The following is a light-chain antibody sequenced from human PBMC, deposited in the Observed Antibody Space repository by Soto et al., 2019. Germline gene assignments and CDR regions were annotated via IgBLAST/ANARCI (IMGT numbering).Light chain of an antibody. CDR2: EVS. CDR3: SSYTSSSTVL. CDR1: SSDVGAYNY. V-gene: IGLV2-14*01. J-gene: IGLJ2*01. Sequence: QSALTQPASVSGSPGQSITISCTGTSSDVGAYNYVSWYQQHPGKAPKLIIYEVSYRPSGVSNRFSGSKSANTASLTISGLQAEDEADYYCSSYTSSSTVLFGGGTKVTVL.